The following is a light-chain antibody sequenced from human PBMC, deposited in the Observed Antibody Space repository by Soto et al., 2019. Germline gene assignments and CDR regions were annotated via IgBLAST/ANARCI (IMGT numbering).Light chain of an antibody. CDR2: GVS. V-gene: IGKV3-20*01. J-gene: IGKJ1*01. Sequence: EIVLTQSPGTLSLSPGERATLFCRASQSVSSNYLNWVQQKPGQAPRLLIYGVSSRATGIPDRFSGSGAGTDFTLTISGLEPEDFAVYYCHQYGGSPRTFGQGTKVEIK. CDR1: QSVSSNY. CDR3: HQYGGSPRT.